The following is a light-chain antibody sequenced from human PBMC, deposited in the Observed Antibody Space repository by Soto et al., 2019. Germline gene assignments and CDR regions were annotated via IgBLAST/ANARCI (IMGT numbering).Light chain of an antibody. Sequence: QSALTQPASVSGSPGQSITISCTGTSSDVGAYNFVSWYQHHPGTAPKLMIYEVSNRPSGASKRFSGSKSGNTASLTISGLQTEDEADYYCHSYRGSNAWVFGGGTQLTVL. V-gene: IGLV2-14*01. CDR3: HSYRGSNAWV. CDR2: EVS. J-gene: IGLJ3*02. CDR1: SSDVGAYNF.